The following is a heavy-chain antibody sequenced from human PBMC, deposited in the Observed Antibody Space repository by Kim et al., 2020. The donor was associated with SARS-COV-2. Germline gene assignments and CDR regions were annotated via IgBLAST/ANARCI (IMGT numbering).Heavy chain of an antibody. CDR3: ARDKGVVIISQMGMDV. J-gene: IGHJ6*02. V-gene: IGHV1-2*02. CDR2: INPNSGGT. Sequence: ASVKVSCKASGYTFTGYYMHWVRQAPGQGLEWMGWINPNSGGTNYAQKFQGRVTMTRDTSISTAYMELSRLRSDDTAVYYCARDKGVVIISQMGMDVWGQGTTVTVSS. D-gene: IGHD3-3*01. CDR1: GYTFTGYY.